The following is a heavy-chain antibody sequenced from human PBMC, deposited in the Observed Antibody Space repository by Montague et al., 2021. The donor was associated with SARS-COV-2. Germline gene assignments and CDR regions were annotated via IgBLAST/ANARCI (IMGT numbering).Heavy chain of an antibody. CDR2: INHSGST. J-gene: IGHJ6*02. CDR1: GGSFSGYY. D-gene: IGHD6-6*01. V-gene: IGHV4-34*01. CDR3: ARSWWEQLVRARYYYYYGMDV. Sequence: SETRSLTCAVYGGSFSGYYWSWIRQPPGKGLEWIGEINHSGSTNYNPSLKSRVTISVDTSKNQFSLKLSSVTAADTAVYYCARSWWEQLVRARYYYYYGMDVWGQGTTVTVSS.